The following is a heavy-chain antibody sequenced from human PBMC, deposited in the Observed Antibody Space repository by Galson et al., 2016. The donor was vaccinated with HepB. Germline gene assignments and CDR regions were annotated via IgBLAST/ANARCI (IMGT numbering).Heavy chain of an antibody. CDR3: AAGRASDFWGPGKLDQ. D-gene: IGHD3-3*01. Sequence: SVKVSCKASGGTFSTYSFSWVRQAPGQGLEWMGRIIPLHGIANYIQKFQGRVTITADKSTSTAYMELSSLKSEDTAVYYCAAGRASDFWGPGKLDQWGQGTLVTVSS. J-gene: IGHJ4*02. CDR2: IIPLHGIA. CDR1: GGTFSTYS. V-gene: IGHV1-69*02.